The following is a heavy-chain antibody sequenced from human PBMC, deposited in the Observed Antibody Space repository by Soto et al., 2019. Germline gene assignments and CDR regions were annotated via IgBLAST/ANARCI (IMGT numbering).Heavy chain of an antibody. V-gene: IGHV5-10-1*01. J-gene: IGHJ4*02. CDR2: IDPSDSYT. D-gene: IGHD3-22*01. Sequence: QVPGNGLEWMGRIDPSDSYTNYSPSFQGHVTISADKSISTAYLQWSSLKASDTAMYYCARLFYDSSGYPEDYWGQGTLVTVSS. CDR3: ARLFYDSSGYPEDY.